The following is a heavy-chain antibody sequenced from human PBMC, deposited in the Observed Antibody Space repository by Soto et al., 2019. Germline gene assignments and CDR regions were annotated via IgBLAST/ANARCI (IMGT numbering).Heavy chain of an antibody. Sequence: GISWVRQAHGQGLQWMEGVIPMFGTTNYAQKFQGRVTITADISTYTAYMELSSLRSEDTAVYYCAREVGYWTDGVSHGIYGMDVWGQGTTVTVSS. CDR3: AREVGYWTDGVSHGIYGMDV. J-gene: IGHJ6*02. D-gene: IGHD2-8*01. CDR2: VIPMFGTT. CDR1: G. V-gene: IGHV1-69*06.